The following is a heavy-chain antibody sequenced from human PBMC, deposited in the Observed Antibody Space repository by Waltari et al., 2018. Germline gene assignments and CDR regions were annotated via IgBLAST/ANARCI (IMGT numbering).Heavy chain of an antibody. J-gene: IGHJ4*02. CDR2: IYYIGRT. Sequence: QLQLQESGPGLVKPSETLSLTCTVSGGSISSSYWSWLRPPPGTGLEWIGYIYYIGRTNYNPSLKSRVTISVDTSKNQFSLKLSSVTAADTAVYYCARERNYYDSSGYYSVVTDYWGQGTLVTVSS. D-gene: IGHD3-22*01. CDR1: GGSISSSY. V-gene: IGHV4-59*01. CDR3: ARERNYYDSSGYYSVVTDY.